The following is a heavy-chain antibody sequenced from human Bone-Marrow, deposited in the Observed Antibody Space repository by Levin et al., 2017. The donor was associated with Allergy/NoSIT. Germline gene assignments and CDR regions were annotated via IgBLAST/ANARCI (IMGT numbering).Heavy chain of an antibody. Sequence: SGPTLVKPTQTLTLTCTFSGFSLSTSGVGVGWIRQPPGKALEWLALIYWDDDKRYSPSLKSRLTITKDTSKNQVVLTMTNMDPVDTATYYCAHTRITISRADAFDIWGQGTMVTVSS. V-gene: IGHV2-5*02. D-gene: IGHD3-9*01. J-gene: IGHJ3*02. CDR2: IYWDDDK. CDR1: GFSLSTSGVG. CDR3: AHTRITISRADAFDI.